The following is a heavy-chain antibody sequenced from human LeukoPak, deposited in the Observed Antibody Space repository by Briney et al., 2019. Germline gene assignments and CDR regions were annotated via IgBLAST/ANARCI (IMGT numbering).Heavy chain of an antibody. CDR1: GFTFSNAW. CDR3: AKDHSGWYYPPQPSAP. D-gene: IGHD6-19*01. CDR2: IKSKTDGGTT. Sequence: PGGSLRLSCAASGFTFSNAWMNWVRQAPGEGLEWVGRIKSKTDGGTTNYAAPVKGRFTISRDDSKNTLYLQMNSLRAEDTAVYYCAKDHSGWYYPPQPSAPWGQGTLVTVSS. J-gene: IGHJ5*02. V-gene: IGHV3-15*07.